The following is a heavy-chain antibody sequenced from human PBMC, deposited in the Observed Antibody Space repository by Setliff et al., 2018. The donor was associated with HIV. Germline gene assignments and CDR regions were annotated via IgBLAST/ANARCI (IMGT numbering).Heavy chain of an antibody. Sequence: SETLSLTCTVSGGSISSDYWSWIRQPPGKGLEWIGYVYHSGSTNYNPSLKSRVAISVDTSKNQFSMKLRSVTAADTAVYYCARLRSELGVFDYWVQGTLVTVSS. V-gene: IGHV4-59*08. D-gene: IGHD1-26*01. J-gene: IGHJ4*02. CDR2: VYHSGST. CDR1: GGSISSDY. CDR3: ARLRSELGVFDY.